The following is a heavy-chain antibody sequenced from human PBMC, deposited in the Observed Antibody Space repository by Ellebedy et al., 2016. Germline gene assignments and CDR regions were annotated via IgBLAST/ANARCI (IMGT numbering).Heavy chain of an antibody. J-gene: IGHJ3*02. D-gene: IGHD3-10*01. CDR3: VKARGGLRGSIGAFDI. CDR1: GFTFSSYA. V-gene: IGHV3-64D*06. CDR2: ISSNEVST. Sequence: GESLKISCSASGFTFSSYAMHWVRQAPGKGLEHVSVISSNEVSTYYADSVRGRFTISRDNSKNTVYLQMSSLRAEDTAGYYCVKARGGLRGSIGAFDIWGQGTRVTVSS.